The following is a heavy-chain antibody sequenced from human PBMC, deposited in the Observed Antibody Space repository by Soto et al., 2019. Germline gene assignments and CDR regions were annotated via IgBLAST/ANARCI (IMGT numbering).Heavy chain of an antibody. J-gene: IGHJ4*02. D-gene: IGHD6-13*01. Sequence: PGGSLRLSCAASGFTFSSYWMHWVRQAPGKGLVWVALIHDDGSITNYADSVKGRFTISRDNAKNTLYLQMNSLRAEDTAVYYCGRVPPAAAGSGIDHWGQGILVTVSS. CDR3: GRVPPAAAGSGIDH. V-gene: IGHV3-74*01. CDR1: GFTFSSYW. CDR2: IHDDGSIT.